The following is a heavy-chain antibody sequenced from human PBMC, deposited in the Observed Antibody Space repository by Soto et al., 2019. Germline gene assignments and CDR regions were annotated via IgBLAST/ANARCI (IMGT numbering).Heavy chain of an antibody. Sequence: ASVKVSCKASGYTFTGYHMHWVRQAPGQGLEWMGWINPNSGGTNYAQKFQGRVTMTRNTSISTAYMELSRLRSDDTAVYYCARGYDFWSGRGWFDPWGQGTLVTVSS. CDR1: GYTFTGYH. CDR2: INPNSGGT. V-gene: IGHV1-2*02. CDR3: ARGYDFWSGRGWFDP. J-gene: IGHJ5*02. D-gene: IGHD3-3*01.